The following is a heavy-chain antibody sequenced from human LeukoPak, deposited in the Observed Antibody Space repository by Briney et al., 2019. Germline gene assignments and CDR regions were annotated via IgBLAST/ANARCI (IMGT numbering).Heavy chain of an antibody. CDR3: ARDEYYYDSSGYYPDAFDI. V-gene: IGHV3-11*01. Sequence: GGSLRLSCAASGFTFSDYYMSWLRQPPGKGLEWISYISSTGSTIYYADSVKGRLTISRDNAKNSLYLQMNSLRAEDTAVYYCARDEYYYDSSGYYPDAFDIWGQGTMVTVSS. CDR2: ISSTGSTI. J-gene: IGHJ3*02. CDR1: GFTFSDYY. D-gene: IGHD3-22*01.